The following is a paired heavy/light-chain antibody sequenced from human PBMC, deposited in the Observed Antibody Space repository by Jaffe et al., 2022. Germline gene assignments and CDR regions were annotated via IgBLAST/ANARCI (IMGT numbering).Light chain of an antibody. CDR1: QNVNTF. V-gene: IGKV3-11*01. J-gene: IGKJ5*01. CDR3: QQRSTWPPVT. CDR2: DAS. Sequence: EIVLTQSPGTLSLSPGERATLSCRASQNVNTFLAWYQQKPGRTPRLLIYDASNRVTGVPARFSGSGSGTDFTLTISSLEPEDFAVYYCQQRSTWPPVTFGQGTRLEIK.
Heavy chain of an antibody. V-gene: IGHV3-23*01. D-gene: IGHD2-15*01. CDR2: IDVRGDKT. Sequence: EVQLLQSGGGLVQPGGSLRLSCEASGFTFRNHAMSWVRQAPGKGLEWVSGIDVRGDKTYYLDSVKGRFTISRDNSKNTLSLQMESLSAEDTAIYYCAKDFASPGDGGDNCYLCEYYFDYWGQGALVTVSS. CDR3: AKDFASPGDGGDNCYLCEYYFDY. J-gene: IGHJ4*02. CDR1: GFTFRNHA.